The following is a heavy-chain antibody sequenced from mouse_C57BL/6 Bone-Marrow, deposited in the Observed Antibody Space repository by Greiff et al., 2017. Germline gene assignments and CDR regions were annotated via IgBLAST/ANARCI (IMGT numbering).Heavy chain of an antibody. V-gene: IGHV1-4*01. D-gene: IGHD1-1*01. CDR2: INPSSGYT. J-gene: IGHJ1*03. Sequence: QVQLKQSGAELARPGASVQMSCKASGYTFTSYTMPWVKQRPGQGLEWIGYINPSSGYTKYNQKFQDKTTLTADQSSSTAYMQLSSLTSADSAVYYCARCPLFITTVVADGYFDVWGTGTTVTVSS. CDR3: ARCPLFITTVVADGYFDV. CDR1: GYTFTSYT.